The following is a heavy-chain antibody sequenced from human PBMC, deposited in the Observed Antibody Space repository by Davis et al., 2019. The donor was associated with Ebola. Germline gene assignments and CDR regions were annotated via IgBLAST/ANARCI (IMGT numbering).Heavy chain of an antibody. Sequence: HTGGSLRLSCAASGFTFSSYWMHWVRQAPGKGLVWVSRINTDGRSTSYADSVKGRFTISRDNAKNTLYMQMNSLRAEDTAVYFCARESSGYFYEDYWGQGTLVTVSS. J-gene: IGHJ4*02. CDR3: ARESSGYFYEDY. D-gene: IGHD3-22*01. CDR1: GFTFSSYW. CDR2: INTDGRST. V-gene: IGHV3-74*01.